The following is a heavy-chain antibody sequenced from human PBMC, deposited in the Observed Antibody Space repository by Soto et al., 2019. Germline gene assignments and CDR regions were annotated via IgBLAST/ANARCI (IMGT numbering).Heavy chain of an antibody. CDR3: AKDLGSYLSPAFDY. D-gene: IGHD1-26*01. Sequence: GGSLRLSCAASGFTFRSYWMNWVRQAPGKGLEWVAYINQDGNEKYYVDSVKGRFTISRDNAKNSLFLQMNSLRPEDTAVYYCAKDLGSYLSPAFDYWGLGTLVTVSS. CDR1: GFTFRSYW. J-gene: IGHJ4*02. V-gene: IGHV3-7*01. CDR2: INQDGNEK.